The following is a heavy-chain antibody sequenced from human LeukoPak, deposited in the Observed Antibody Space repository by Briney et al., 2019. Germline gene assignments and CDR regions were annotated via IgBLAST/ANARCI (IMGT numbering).Heavy chain of an antibody. CDR2: IYHSGST. CDR3: ARNPLYYDFWSGDTDY. Sequence: SQTLSLTCTVSRGSISSGGYFWSWIRQPPGKGLEWIGYIYHSGSTYYNPSLKSRVTISVDRSKNQFSLKLSSVTAADTAVYYCARNPLYYDFWSGDTDYWGQGTLVTVSS. CDR1: RGSISSGGYF. J-gene: IGHJ4*02. D-gene: IGHD3-3*01. V-gene: IGHV4-30-2*01.